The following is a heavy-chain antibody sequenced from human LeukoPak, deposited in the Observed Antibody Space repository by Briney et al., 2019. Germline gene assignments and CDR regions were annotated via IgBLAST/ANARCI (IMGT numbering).Heavy chain of an antibody. CDR3: AKREMVRGVIGWFDP. V-gene: IGHV4-4*02. J-gene: IGHJ5*02. CDR2: IYHSGST. CDR1: GGSISSSNW. D-gene: IGHD3-10*01. Sequence: PSETLSLTCAVSGGSISSSNWWSWVRQPPGKGLEWIGEIYHSGSTNYNPSLKSRVTISVDKSKNQFSLKLSSVTAADTAVYYCAKREMVRGVIGWFDPWGQGTLVTVSS.